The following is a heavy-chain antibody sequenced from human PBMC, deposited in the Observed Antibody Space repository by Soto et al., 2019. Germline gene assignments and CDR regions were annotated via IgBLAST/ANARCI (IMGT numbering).Heavy chain of an antibody. J-gene: IGHJ6*02. CDR2: ISDSSTST. CDR1: GFRFNNYA. D-gene: IGHD3-10*01. Sequence: EVQLLESGGGLVQPGGSLRLSCAASGFRFNNYAMTWVRQAPGKGLEWVSSISDSSTSTYYADSVKGRFTISRDNFKNTLSLQMDSLRVEDTAVYYCAKGGGGRPTYSGMDVWGQGTTVTVSS. V-gene: IGHV3-23*01. CDR3: AKGGGGRPTYSGMDV.